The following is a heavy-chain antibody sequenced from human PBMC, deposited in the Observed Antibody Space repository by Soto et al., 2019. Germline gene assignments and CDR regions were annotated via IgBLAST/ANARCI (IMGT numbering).Heavy chain of an antibody. CDR1: GFTFSNAW. J-gene: IGHJ4*02. Sequence: GGSLRLSCAASGFTFSNAWMNWVRQAPGKGLEWVSSISSSSSYIYYADSVKGRFTISRDNAKNSLYLQMNSLRAEDTAVYYCARDQSIAVIDYWGQGTLVTVSS. CDR3: ARDQSIAVIDY. V-gene: IGHV3-21*01. D-gene: IGHD6-19*01. CDR2: ISSSSSYI.